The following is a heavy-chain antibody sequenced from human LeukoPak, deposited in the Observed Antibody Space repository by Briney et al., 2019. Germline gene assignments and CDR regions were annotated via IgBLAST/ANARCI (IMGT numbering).Heavy chain of an antibody. CDR2: IYYSGST. V-gene: IGHV4-30-4*08. Sequence: SETLSLTCTVSGGSISSGDYYWSWIRQPPGKGLDWIGYIYYSGSTYYNPSLKSRVAISVDTSKNQFSLKLSSVTAADTAVYYCASVVVPVAIDAFDIWGQGTMVTVSS. CDR1: GGSISSGDYY. CDR3: ASVVVPVAIDAFDI. D-gene: IGHD2-2*01. J-gene: IGHJ3*02.